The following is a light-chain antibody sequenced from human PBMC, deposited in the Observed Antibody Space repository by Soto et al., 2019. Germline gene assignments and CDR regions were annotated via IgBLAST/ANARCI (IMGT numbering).Light chain of an antibody. Sequence: EVVMTQSPATLSVSPGERATLSCRASQSLGGSLAWYQQKPGQAPRLLIYGASTRVTGIPARFSGSGSGTEFTLTISSLQSEDFAVYYCQQYKNGWTFGQGTKVDNK. CDR2: GAS. CDR1: QSLGGS. J-gene: IGKJ1*01. CDR3: QQYKNGWT. V-gene: IGKV3-15*01.